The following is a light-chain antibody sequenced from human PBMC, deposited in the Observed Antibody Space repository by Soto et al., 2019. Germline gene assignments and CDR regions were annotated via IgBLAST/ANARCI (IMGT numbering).Light chain of an antibody. CDR3: RNNLV. Sequence: QSALTQPPSASGSPGQSVTISCTGTSSDVGGYNYVSWYQQHPGKAPKLILYEVSKRPSGVPDRFSGSKSGNTASLTVSGLPAEEEGDYAGRNNLVFRGGNQLTVL. CDR2: EVS. J-gene: IGLJ2*01. V-gene: IGLV2-8*01. CDR1: SSDVGGYNY.